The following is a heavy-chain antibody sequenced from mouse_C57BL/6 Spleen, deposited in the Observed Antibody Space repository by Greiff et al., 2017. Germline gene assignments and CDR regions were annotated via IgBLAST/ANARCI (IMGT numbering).Heavy chain of an antibody. D-gene: IGHD4-1*01. CDR3: ARDRELGRDWYFDV. CDR1: GFTFSDYY. Sequence: EVKVVESEGGLVQPGSSMKLSCTASGFTFSDYYMAWVRQVPEKGLEWVANINYDGSSTYYLDSLKSRFIISRDNAKNILYLQMSSLKSEDTATYYCARDRELGRDWYFDVWGTGTTVTVSS. J-gene: IGHJ1*03. V-gene: IGHV5-16*01. CDR2: INYDGSST.